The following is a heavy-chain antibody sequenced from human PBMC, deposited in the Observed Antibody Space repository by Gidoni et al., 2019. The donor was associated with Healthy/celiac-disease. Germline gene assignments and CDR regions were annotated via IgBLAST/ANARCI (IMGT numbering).Heavy chain of an antibody. CDR3: AAVPMGVGATFDY. D-gene: IGHD1-26*01. CDR1: GFTFSSYA. V-gene: IGHV3-30-3*01. J-gene: IGHJ4*02. CDR2: ISYDGSNK. Sequence: QVQLVESGGGVVQPGRSLRLSCAASGFTFSSYAMHWVRQPPGKGLEWVAVISYDGSNKYYADSVKGRFTISRDNSKNTLYLQMNSLRAEDTAVYYCAAVPMGVGATFDYWGQGTLVTVSS.